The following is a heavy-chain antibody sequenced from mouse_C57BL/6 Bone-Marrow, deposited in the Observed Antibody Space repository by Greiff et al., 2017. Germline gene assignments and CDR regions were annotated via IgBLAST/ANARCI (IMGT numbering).Heavy chain of an antibody. CDR2: INPSTGGT. CDR1: GYSFTGYY. D-gene: IGHD1-1*01. V-gene: IGHV1-42*01. Sequence: EVQLQESGPELVKPGASVKISCKASGYSFTGYYMHWVKQSPEKSLEWIGEINPSTGGTTYNQKFKAKATLTVDKSSSTAYMQLKILTSEDSAVSDCVSSGLLHYLAYWGQGTLVTVSA. J-gene: IGHJ3*01. CDR3: VSSGLLHYLAY.